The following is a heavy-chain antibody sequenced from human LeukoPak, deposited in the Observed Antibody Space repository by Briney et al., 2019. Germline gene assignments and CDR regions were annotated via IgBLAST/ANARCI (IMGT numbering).Heavy chain of an antibody. D-gene: IGHD3-10*02. J-gene: IGHJ4*02. CDR2: IIPIFGTA. V-gene: IGHV1-69*05. CDR3: ARDRGYYVTDY. Sequence: EASVKVSXKASGGTFSSYAISWVRQAPGQGLEWMGRIIPIFGTANYAQKFQGRVTITTDESTSTAYMELSSLRSEDTAVYYCARDRGYYVTDYWGQGTLVTVSS. CDR1: GGTFSSYA.